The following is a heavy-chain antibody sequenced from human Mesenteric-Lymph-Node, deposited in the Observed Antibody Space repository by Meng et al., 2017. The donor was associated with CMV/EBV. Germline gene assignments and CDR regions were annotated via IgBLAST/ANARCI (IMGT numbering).Heavy chain of an antibody. J-gene: IGHJ4*02. CDR1: GGTFSSDA. CDR3: AREVTNFDNPKEYFDY. V-gene: IGHV1-69*05. Sequence: SSVKVSCQASGGTFSSDAISWVRQAPGQGLEWMGGIIPIFRTTNYAQKFQGRVTITTDESTSTGYMELSSLRSEDTAVYYCAREVTNFDNPKEYFDYWGQGTLVTVSS. CDR2: IIPIFRTT. D-gene: IGHD4-17*01.